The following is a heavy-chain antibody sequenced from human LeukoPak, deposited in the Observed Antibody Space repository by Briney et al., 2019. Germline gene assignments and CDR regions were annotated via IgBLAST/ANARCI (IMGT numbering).Heavy chain of an antibody. CDR1: GYTFTSYD. V-gene: IGHV1-8*01. J-gene: IGHJ4*02. CDR3: ARVSYYDSSGYWIFDY. D-gene: IGHD3-22*01. CDR2: MNPNSGNT. Sequence: ASVKVSCKASGYTFTSYDINWVRQATGQGLGWMGWMNPNSGNTGYAQKFQGRVTMTRNTSISTAYMELSSLRSEDTAVYYCARVSYYDSSGYWIFDYWGQGTLVTVSS.